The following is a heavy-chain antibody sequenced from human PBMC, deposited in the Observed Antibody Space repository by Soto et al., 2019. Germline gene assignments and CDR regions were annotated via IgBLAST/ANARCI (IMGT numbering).Heavy chain of an antibody. CDR3: ARDSMVTAYYYYGMDV. D-gene: IGHD5-18*01. J-gene: IGHJ6*02. V-gene: IGHV3-48*03. CDR1: GFTFSSYE. Sequence: PGGSLRLSCAASGFTFSSYEMNWVRQAPGKGLEWVSYISSSGSTIYYADSVKGRFTISRDNAKNSLYLQMNSLRAEDTAVYYCARDSMVTAYYYYGMDVWGQGTTVTV. CDR2: ISSSGSTI.